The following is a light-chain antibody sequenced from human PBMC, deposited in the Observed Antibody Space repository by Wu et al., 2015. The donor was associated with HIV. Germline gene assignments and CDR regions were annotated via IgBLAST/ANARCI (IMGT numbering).Light chain of an antibody. Sequence: EILLTQSPGTLSVSPGERATLSCRASQSVNRNYLAWYQQKVGQAPRLLIYGASSRATGIPDRFSGSGSGTHFTLTITRLEPEDFAVYYCQQYASSVIPYGNSPLTFGGGPRWRS. CDR2: GAS. J-gene: IGKJ4*01. CDR1: QSVNRNY. V-gene: IGKV3-20*01. CDR3: QQYASSVIPYGNSPLT.